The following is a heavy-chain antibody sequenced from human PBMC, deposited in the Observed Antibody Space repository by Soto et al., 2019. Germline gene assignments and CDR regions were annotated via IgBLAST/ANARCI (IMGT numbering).Heavy chain of an antibody. D-gene: IGHD3-3*01. CDR1: GYTFTSYG. Sequence: GASVKVSCKASGYTFTSYGISWVRQAPGQGPEWVGWVSAYIGTTYYAQKFQGWVTMTRDTSISTAYMELSRLRSDDTAVYYCARTGAPDYDFWSGDYYYYGMDVWGQGTTVTVSS. CDR3: ARTGAPDYDFWSGDYYYYGMDV. CDR2: VSAYIGTT. J-gene: IGHJ6*02. V-gene: IGHV1-18*01.